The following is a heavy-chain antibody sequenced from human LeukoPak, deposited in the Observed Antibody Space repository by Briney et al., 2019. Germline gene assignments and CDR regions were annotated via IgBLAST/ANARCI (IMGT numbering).Heavy chain of an antibody. CDR3: ARASSSWYDPYDFGY. V-gene: IGHV1-18*01. Sequence: ASVKVSCKASGYTFTSYGISWVRQAPGQGLEWMGWISAYNGNTNYAQKLQGRVTMTTDTSTSTAYMELRSLRSDDTAVYYCARASSSWYDPYDFGYWGQGTLVTVSS. J-gene: IGHJ4*02. D-gene: IGHD6-13*01. CDR2: ISAYNGNT. CDR1: GYTFTSYG.